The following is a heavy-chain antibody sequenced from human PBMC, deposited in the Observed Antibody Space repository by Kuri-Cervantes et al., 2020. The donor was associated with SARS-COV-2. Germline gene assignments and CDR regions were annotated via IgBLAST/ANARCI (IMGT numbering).Heavy chain of an antibody. J-gene: IGHJ4*02. CDR2: ISHDGKNK. Sequence: GESLKISCAASGFNFSRTDMHWVRQALGKGLEWVAVISHDGKNKKCIASGKGRFTISRDNSQNTLYLHMKSLGSEDTAMYYCAKDRVGVQDFWGQGTLVTVSS. D-gene: IGHD2-21*01. CDR1: GFNFSRTD. V-gene: IGHV3-30*18. CDR3: AKDRVGVQDF.